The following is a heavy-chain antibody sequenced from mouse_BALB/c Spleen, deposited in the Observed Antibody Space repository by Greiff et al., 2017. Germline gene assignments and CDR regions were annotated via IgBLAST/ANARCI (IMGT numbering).Heavy chain of an antibody. Sequence: EVKLQESGPGLVKPSQSLSLTCTVTGYSITSDYAWNWIRQFPGNKLEWMGYISYSGSTSYNPSLKSRISITRDTSKNQFFLQLNSVTTEDTATYYCARSRDYAMDYWGQGTSVTVSS. CDR3: ARSRDYAMDY. V-gene: IGHV3-2*02. CDR2: ISYSGST. J-gene: IGHJ4*01. CDR1: GYSITSDYA.